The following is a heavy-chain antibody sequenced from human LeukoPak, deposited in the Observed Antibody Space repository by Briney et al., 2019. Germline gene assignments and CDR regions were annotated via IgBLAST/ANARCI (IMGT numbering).Heavy chain of an antibody. V-gene: IGHV3-23*01. Sequence: PGGSLRLSCAASGFTFGSYAMSWVRQAPGKGLEWVSTISGSGGSTYSADSVKGRFTISRDNSKNTLYLQMNSLRAEDTAVYYCAKDGGTLRGRTRFDYWGQGTLVTVSS. CDR2: ISGSGGST. CDR3: AKDGGTLRGRTRFDY. CDR1: GFTFGSYA. D-gene: IGHD4-17*01. J-gene: IGHJ4*02.